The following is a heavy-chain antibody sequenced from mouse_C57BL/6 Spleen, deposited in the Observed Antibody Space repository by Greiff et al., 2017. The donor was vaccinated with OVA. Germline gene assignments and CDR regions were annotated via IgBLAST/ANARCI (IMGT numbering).Heavy chain of an antibody. Sequence: EVQLQQPGAELVRPGASVKLSCTASGFTIKDDYMPWVKQRPEQGLEWIGWIDPVNGDTEYASKFKGKATITVDNSSYTAYLQLSSRTSEDTAGYYSTTIDDYDRAYWGQGTLVTVSA. D-gene: IGHD2-4*01. J-gene: IGHJ3*01. CDR1: GFTIKDDY. V-gene: IGHV14-4*01. CDR2: IDPVNGDT. CDR3: TTIDDYDRAY.